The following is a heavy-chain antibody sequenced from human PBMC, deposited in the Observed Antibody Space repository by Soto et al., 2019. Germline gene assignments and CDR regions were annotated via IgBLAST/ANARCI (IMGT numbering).Heavy chain of an antibody. CDR1: GFSLTTSGVG. Sequence: QITLKESGPTLVKPTQTLTLTCTFSGFSLTTSGVGVGWIRQPPGKALEWLALIYWDDDKRYSPFLNNRLTITKDTTKNQVVLTVTNMDPVDTATYYCAHRRPGYFFDYWGQGTLVTVSS. V-gene: IGHV2-5*02. CDR2: IYWDDDK. J-gene: IGHJ4*02. D-gene: IGHD5-18*01. CDR3: AHRRPGYFFDY.